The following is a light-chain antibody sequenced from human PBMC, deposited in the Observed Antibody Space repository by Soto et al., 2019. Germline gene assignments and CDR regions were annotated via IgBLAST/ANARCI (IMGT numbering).Light chain of an antibody. J-gene: IGKJ1*01. CDR1: ESISVW. Sequence: DILMTQSPSTLSASVGDRVTITCRASESISVWLAWYQQKPGKAPKLLIYEASILESGVPSRFSGTGSGTEFPRTISSLQPNDFATYYCQQSKTKLWTFGQGTRVEV. CDR3: QQSKTKLWT. V-gene: IGKV1-5*01. CDR2: EAS.